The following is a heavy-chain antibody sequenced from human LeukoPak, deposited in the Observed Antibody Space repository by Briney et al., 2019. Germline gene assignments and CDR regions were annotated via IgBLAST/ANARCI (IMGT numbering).Heavy chain of an antibody. CDR2: ISSSSSYI. D-gene: IGHD3-10*01. CDR3: ARDNSGLWFGEYTSGGFFDY. Sequence: GGSLRLSCAASGFTFSSYSMNWVRQAPGKGLEWVSSISSSSSYIYYADSVKGRFTVSRDNAKNSLYLQMNSLRAEDTAVYYCARDNSGLWFGEYTSGGFFDYWGQGTLVTVSS. J-gene: IGHJ4*02. CDR1: GFTFSSYS. V-gene: IGHV3-21*01.